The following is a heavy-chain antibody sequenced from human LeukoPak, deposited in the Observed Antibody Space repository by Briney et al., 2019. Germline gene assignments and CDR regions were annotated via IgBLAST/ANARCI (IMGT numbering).Heavy chain of an antibody. V-gene: IGHV3-15*01. CDR2: IKSKIDGGTT. J-gene: IGHJ4*02. Sequence: PGGSLRLSCAASGFTFSNAWMSWVRQAPGKGLEWVGRIKSKIDGGTTNYGAPVKGRFTISRDDSKNTLFLQMNSLKSEDTAMYYCTTAGHIVLVTGIAFDYWGQGTLVTVSS. D-gene: IGHD2-21*02. CDR3: TTAGHIVLVTGIAFDY. CDR1: GFTFSNAW.